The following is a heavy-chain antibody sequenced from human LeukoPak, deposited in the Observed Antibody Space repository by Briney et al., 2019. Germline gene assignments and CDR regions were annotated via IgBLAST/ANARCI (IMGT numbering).Heavy chain of an antibody. Sequence: SETLSLTCTVSGGSISSYYWSWIRQPPGKGLEWIGYIYYSGSTDYNPSLKSRVTISVDTSKNQFSLKLSSVTAADTAMYYCARVWSGYYHFDYWGQGTLVTVSS. D-gene: IGHD3-3*01. V-gene: IGHV4-59*01. CDR3: ARVWSGYYHFDY. CDR1: GGSISSYY. J-gene: IGHJ4*02. CDR2: IYYSGST.